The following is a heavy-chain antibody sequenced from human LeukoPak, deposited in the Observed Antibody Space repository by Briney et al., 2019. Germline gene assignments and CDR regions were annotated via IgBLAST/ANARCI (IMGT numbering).Heavy chain of an antibody. Sequence: GGSLRLSCAASGFTFDDYGMSWVRQAPGKGLEWVSDINWNGGSTGYADSVKGRFTISRDNAKNSLYLQMNSLRAEDTALYYCAKDYRRYGSGSYYTDYWGQGTLVTVSS. J-gene: IGHJ4*02. CDR2: INWNGGST. CDR1: GFTFDDYG. D-gene: IGHD3-10*01. CDR3: AKDYRRYGSGSYYTDY. V-gene: IGHV3-20*04.